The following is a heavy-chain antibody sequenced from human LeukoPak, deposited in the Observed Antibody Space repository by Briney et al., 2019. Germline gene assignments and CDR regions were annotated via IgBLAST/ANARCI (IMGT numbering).Heavy chain of an antibody. V-gene: IGHV4-30-2*01. CDR3: ARFLNYYDSSGYSNWFDP. CDR2: IYHSGST. Sequence: PQTLSLTCAVSGGSISSGGYSWSWIRQPPGKGLEWIGYIYHSGSTYYNPSLKSRVTISVDRSKNQFSLKLSSVTAADTAVYYCARFLNYYDSSGYSNWFDPWGQGTLVTVSS. D-gene: IGHD3-22*01. J-gene: IGHJ5*02. CDR1: GGSISSGGYS.